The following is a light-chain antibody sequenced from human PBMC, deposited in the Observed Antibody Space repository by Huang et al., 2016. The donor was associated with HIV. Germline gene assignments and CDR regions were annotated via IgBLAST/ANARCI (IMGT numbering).Light chain of an antibody. CDR2: SAS. V-gene: IGKV3-15*01. Sequence: EVVMTQSPAILSVSPGERATLSCRVSQSETSNLAWYQQKPGQAPRLLIYSASTRATGIPARFSGSGSGTEFTLTISSLQYEDFAVYYCQHYNNWPWWTFGQGTKVEIK. CDR1: QSETSN. CDR3: QHYNNWPWWT. J-gene: IGKJ1*01.